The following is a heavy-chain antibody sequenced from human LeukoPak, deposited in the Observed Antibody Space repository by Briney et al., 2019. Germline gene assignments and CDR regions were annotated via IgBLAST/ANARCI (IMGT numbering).Heavy chain of an antibody. CDR1: GFTFSSYS. D-gene: IGHD5-24*01. CDR2: ISGSGGST. J-gene: IGHJ4*02. CDR3: AEQGGNGYKRSYYFDY. V-gene: IGHV3-23*01. Sequence: GGSLRLSCAASGFTFSSYSMNWVRQAPGKGLEWVSAISGSGGSTYYADSVKGRFTISRDNSKNTLYLQMNSLRAEDTAVYYCAEQGGNGYKRSYYFDYWGQGTLVTVSS.